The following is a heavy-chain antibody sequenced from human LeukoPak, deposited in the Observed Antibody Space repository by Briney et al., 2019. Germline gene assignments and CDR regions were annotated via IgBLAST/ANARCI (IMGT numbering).Heavy chain of an antibody. CDR1: GFTLRRSV. V-gene: IGHV1-58*02. CDR2: IVVGSGNT. D-gene: IGHD3-9*01. CDR3: AAGRYFDLVDY. J-gene: IGHJ4*02. Sequence: SVNVSCKASGFTLRRSVMQGVRQARGQRGAWMGWIVVGSGNTNYAQKFQERVTITRDMSTSTAYMELSSLRSEDTAVYYCAAGRYFDLVDYWGQGTLVTVSS.